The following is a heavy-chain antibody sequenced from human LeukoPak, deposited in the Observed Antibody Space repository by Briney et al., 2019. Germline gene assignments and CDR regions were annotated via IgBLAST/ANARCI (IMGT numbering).Heavy chain of an antibody. CDR1: GFTFSSYW. D-gene: IGHD1-14*01. V-gene: IGHV3-7*03. CDR3: ARDGSLGPGYFDY. Sequence: PGGSLRLSCAASGFTFSSYWMRWVRQAPGEGLGWVANIKQDGSEKYYVDSVKGRFAISRDNAKNSLYLQMNSLRAEDTAVYYCARDGSLGPGYFDYWGQGTLVTVSS. CDR2: IKQDGSEK. J-gene: IGHJ4*02.